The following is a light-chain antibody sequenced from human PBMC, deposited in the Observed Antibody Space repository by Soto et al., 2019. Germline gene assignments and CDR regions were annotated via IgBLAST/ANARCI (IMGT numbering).Light chain of an antibody. CDR1: QSVSSS. Sequence: EIVMTQSPATLSVSPGEIATLSCRASQSVSSSLAWFQQKPGQAPRLLIYAASARATGIAARLSGSGSGTEFTLTISSLQSEDFAVYYCLQHKSWPFTFGRGTKLEIK. CDR3: LQHKSWPFT. CDR2: AAS. V-gene: IGKV3-15*01. J-gene: IGKJ2*01.